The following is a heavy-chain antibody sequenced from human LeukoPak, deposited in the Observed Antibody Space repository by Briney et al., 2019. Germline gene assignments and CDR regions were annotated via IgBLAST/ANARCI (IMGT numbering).Heavy chain of an antibody. J-gene: IGHJ5*02. CDR3: ARDLWLDNWFDP. V-gene: IGHV4-59*11. CDR1: GGSISSHY. CDR2: IYYSGST. D-gene: IGHD3-9*01. Sequence: SETLSLTCTVSGGSISSHYWSWIRQPPGKGLEWIGYIYYSGSTNYNPSLKSRVTISVDTSKNQFSLKLSSVTAADTAVYYCARDLWLDNWFDPWGQGTLVTVSS.